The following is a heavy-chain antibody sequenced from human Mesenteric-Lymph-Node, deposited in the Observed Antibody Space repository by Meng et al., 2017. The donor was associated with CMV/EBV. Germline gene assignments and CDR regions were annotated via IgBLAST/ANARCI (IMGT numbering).Heavy chain of an antibody. V-gene: IGHV4-59*01. J-gene: IGHJ5*02. CDR3: AKGDGPIETWFDP. CDR2: INYTGST. CDR1: GGSISSYY. D-gene: IGHD5-24*01. Sequence: SETLSLTCTVSGGSISSYYWSWIRQPPGRGLEWIGYINYTGSTNYNPSIKSRVTLSIDMSKSQFSLKLRSVTEADTALYYYAKGDGPIETWFDPWGQGTLVTVSS.